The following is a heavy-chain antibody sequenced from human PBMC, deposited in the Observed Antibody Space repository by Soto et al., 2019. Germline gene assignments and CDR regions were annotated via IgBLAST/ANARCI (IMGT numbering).Heavy chain of an antibody. J-gene: IGHJ3*02. Sequence: QVQLVESGGGVVQPGRSLRLSCAASGFTFSSYAMHWVRQAPGKGLEWVAVISYDGSNKYYADSVKGRFTISRDNSKNTLYLQMNSLRAEDSAVYYCARDAPNIDYDSSGWGRHAFDIWGQGTMVTVSS. D-gene: IGHD3-22*01. CDR3: ARDAPNIDYDSSGWGRHAFDI. CDR1: GFTFSSYA. V-gene: IGHV3-30-3*01. CDR2: ISYDGSNK.